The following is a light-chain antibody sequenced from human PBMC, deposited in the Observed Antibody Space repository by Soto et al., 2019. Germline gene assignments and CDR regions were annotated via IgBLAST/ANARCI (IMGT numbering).Light chain of an antibody. CDR3: KSYAGSNTYV. J-gene: IGLJ1*01. CDR2: GVV. V-gene: IGLV2-8*01. Sequence: QSALTQPSSASGSPGQSVTISCTGTKNDVGFYDFVSWYQHHPGKAPRLIIYGVVQRPSGGPDRFSGSKSGNTASLTVSGLQAADEADYFCKSYAGSNTYVFGSGTKVTVL. CDR1: KNDVGFYDF.